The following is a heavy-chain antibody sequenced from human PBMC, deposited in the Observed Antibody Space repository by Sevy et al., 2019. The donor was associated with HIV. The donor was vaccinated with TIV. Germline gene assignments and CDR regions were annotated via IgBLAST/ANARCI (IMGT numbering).Heavy chain of an antibody. V-gene: IGHV3-48*01. Sequence: GGSLRLSCAASGFTFSTYSMNWVRQAPGKGLEWVSYISSSSSTIYYADSVRGRFTISRDNAKNSLYLQMNSLRADDTAVYYCARVPSTGRYGMDVWGQWTSVTVSS. CDR1: GFTFSTYS. J-gene: IGHJ6*02. D-gene: IGHD3-10*01. CDR3: ARVPSTGRYGMDV. CDR2: ISSSSSTI.